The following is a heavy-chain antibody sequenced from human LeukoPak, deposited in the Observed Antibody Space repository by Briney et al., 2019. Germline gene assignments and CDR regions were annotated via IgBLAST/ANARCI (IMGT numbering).Heavy chain of an antibody. J-gene: IGHJ3*02. Sequence: SETLSLTCAVYGGSFSGYYWGWIRQPPGKGREWVGGIYYSGSTYYNPSLKSRVTISVDTSKNQFSLKLSSVTAADTAVYYCARGYCSSTSCLGDAFDIWGQGTMVTVSS. V-gene: IGHV4-34*01. CDR3: ARGYCSSTSCLGDAFDI. D-gene: IGHD2-2*01. CDR1: GGSFSGYY. CDR2: IYYSGST.